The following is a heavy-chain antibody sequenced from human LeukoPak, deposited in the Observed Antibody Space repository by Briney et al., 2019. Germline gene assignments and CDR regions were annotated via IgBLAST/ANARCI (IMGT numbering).Heavy chain of an antibody. CDR3: ARELTAGTTLHGLDV. J-gene: IGHJ6*02. CDR2: INSDGTTT. V-gene: IGHV3-74*01. D-gene: IGHD6-13*01. Sequence: PGGSLRLSCEVSDFTFSIKWMNWVRQAPGKGLVWVSRINSDGTTTTYADSVKGRFTISRDNAKNTVYLQMTSLRAEDTAVYYCARELTAGTTLHGLDVWGQGTTVTVSS. CDR1: DFTFSIKW.